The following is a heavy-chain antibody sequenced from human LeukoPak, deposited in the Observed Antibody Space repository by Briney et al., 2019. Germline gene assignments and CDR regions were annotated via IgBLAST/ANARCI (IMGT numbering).Heavy chain of an antibody. Sequence: PGGSLRLSCAASGFTFSIYAMHWVRQAPGKGLEWVAVISYDGSNKYYADSVKGRFTISRDNSKNTLYLQMNSLRAEDTAVYYCARPGGDYAAFDIWGQGTMVTVSS. CDR1: GFTFSIYA. V-gene: IGHV3-30-3*01. J-gene: IGHJ3*02. D-gene: IGHD4-17*01. CDR2: ISYDGSNK. CDR3: ARPGGDYAAFDI.